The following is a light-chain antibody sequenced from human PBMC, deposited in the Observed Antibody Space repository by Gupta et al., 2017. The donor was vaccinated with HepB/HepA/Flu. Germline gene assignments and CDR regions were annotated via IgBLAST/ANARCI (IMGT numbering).Light chain of an antibody. Sequence: DIRMTQSPPSLSASVGDRVTITCQASQDIKNFLNWFQQKSGKAPQLLIYGSSNLATGVPSRFSGSGSGSRFTLTISGVQLEDKATYYWQQYDKLPYTFGQGTNLGI. J-gene: IGKJ2*01. V-gene: IGKV1-33*01. CDR1: QDIKNF. CDR3: QQYDKLPYT. CDR2: GSS.